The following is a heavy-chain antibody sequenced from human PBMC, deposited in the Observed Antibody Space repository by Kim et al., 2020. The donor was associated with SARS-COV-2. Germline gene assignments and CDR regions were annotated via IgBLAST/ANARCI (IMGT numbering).Heavy chain of an antibody. D-gene: IGHD2-15*01. CDR3: AKGAVEDLDYYYGMDV. J-gene: IGHJ6*02. Sequence: GGSLRLSCAASGFTFSNYAMSWVRQAPGKGLEWVSAISGSGDDTFYADSVKGRFTISRDNSKNTLYLQMNSLRAEDTAVYYCAKGAVEDLDYYYGMDVWGQGTTVTVSS. CDR1: GFTFSNYA. CDR2: ISGSGDDT. V-gene: IGHV3-23*01.